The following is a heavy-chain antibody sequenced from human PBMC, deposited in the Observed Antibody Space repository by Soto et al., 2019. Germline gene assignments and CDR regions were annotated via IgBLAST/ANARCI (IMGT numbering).Heavy chain of an antibody. J-gene: IGHJ6*02. Sequence: SETLSLTCAVSGGSISSGGYSWSWIRQPPGKGLEWIGYIYHSGSTYYNPSLKSRVTISVDRSKNQFSLKLSSVTAADTAVYYCARGRGVVVYYYYYGMDVWGQGTTVTVSS. CDR3: ARGRGVVVYYYYYGMDV. CDR1: GGSISSGGYS. V-gene: IGHV4-30-2*01. CDR2: IYHSGST. D-gene: IGHD2-2*01.